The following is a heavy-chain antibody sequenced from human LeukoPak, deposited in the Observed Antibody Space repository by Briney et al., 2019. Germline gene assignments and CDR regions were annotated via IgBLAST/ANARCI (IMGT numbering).Heavy chain of an antibody. D-gene: IGHD3-9*01. CDR1: GFTFSSYA. V-gene: IGHV3-23*01. CDR2: ISNSDGKT. J-gene: IGHJ4*02. Sequence: GGSLRLSCIASGFTFSSYAMSWVRQAPGKGLEWASTISNSDGKTYYADSVKGRFTISRDNSKNTLYLQMNSLRAEDTAVYYCARELRYNPEYYFDYWGQGTLVTVSS. CDR3: ARELRYNPEYYFDY.